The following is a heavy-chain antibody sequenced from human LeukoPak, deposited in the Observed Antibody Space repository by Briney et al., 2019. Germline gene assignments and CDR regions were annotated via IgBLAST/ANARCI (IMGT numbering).Heavy chain of an antibody. V-gene: IGHV4-39*02. CDR3: AREYCSSTGCYSFGWFDP. Sequence: PSETLSLTCTVSGGSISSSSYYWGWIRQPPGKGLEWIGSIYYSGSTYYNPSLKSRVTISVDTSKNQFSLKLSSVTAADTAVYYCAREYCSSTGCYSFGWFDPWGQGTLVTVSS. CDR2: IYYSGST. J-gene: IGHJ5*02. CDR1: GGSISSSSYY. D-gene: IGHD2-2*01.